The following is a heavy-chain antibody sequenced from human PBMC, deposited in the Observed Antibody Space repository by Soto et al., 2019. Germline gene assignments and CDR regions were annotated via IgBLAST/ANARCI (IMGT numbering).Heavy chain of an antibody. D-gene: IGHD3-16*02. J-gene: IGHJ4*02. CDR1: GLTFSRYA. Sequence: QVQLVESGGGVVQPGGSLRLSCAASGLTFSRYALHWVRQAPGKGLEWVAVISYDGRNTYYVDSVKGRFTISRDNSKNTLSLQMNSLRSEDAGVYYCARDAYDFVWGTYRPVDYWGQGTLVTVSS. CDR2: ISYDGRNT. V-gene: IGHV3-30*04. CDR3: ARDAYDFVWGTYRPVDY.